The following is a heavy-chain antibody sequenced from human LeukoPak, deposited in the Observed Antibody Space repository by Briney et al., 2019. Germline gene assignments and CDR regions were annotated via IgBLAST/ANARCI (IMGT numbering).Heavy chain of an antibody. Sequence: PSQTLSLTCTVSGGSISSGTYYWSWIRQPAGKGLEWIGRIYTSGSTNYNPSLKSGVTISVDTSKNQFSLKLSSVTAADTAVYYCAAHSSGSSYYFDYWGQGPLVTVSS. CDR2: IYTSGST. D-gene: IGHD3-22*01. CDR3: AAHSSGSSYYFDY. CDR1: GGSISSGTYY. V-gene: IGHV4-61*02. J-gene: IGHJ4*02.